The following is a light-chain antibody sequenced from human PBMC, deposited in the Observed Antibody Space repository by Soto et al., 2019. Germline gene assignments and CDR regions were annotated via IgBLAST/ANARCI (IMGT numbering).Light chain of an antibody. V-gene: IGKV4-1*01. Sequence: DIAMTQSPDSLAVSLGERATINCKSSQSVLYSSNNNNYLAWYQLKPRQPPKLLIYWASTRESGVPDRFSGSGSGTDFTLTSSSLQAEDVAVYYCLQYYSTPWTFGQGTKVEIK. CDR1: QSVLYSSNNNNY. J-gene: IGKJ1*01. CDR2: WAS. CDR3: LQYYSTPWT.